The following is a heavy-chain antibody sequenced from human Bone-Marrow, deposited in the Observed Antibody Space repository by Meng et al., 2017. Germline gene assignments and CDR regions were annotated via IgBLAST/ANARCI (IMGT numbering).Heavy chain of an antibody. CDR3: ARDVGCGGDYYGGY. D-gene: IGHD2-21*02. V-gene: IGHV4-38-2*02. Sequence: SETLSLTCTVSGGSISSYYWSWIRQPPGKGLEWIGSIYHSGSTYYNPSLKSRVTISVDTSKNQFSLKLSSVTAADTAVYYCARDVGCGGDYYGGYWGQGTLVTVSS. CDR2: IYHSGST. CDR1: GGSISSYY. J-gene: IGHJ4*02.